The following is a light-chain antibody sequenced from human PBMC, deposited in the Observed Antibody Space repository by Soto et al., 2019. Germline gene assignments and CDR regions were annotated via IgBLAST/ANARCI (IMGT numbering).Light chain of an antibody. CDR2: EGS. Sequence: QSALTQPASVSGSPGQSITISCTGTSSDVATYNLVSWYQQHPGKAPKLMIYEGSKRPSGVSNRLSGSKSGNTASLTISGLQAEDEAYYYCCSYAGTFAIFGGGTQLTVL. CDR3: CSYAGTFAI. J-gene: IGLJ2*01. CDR1: SSDVATYNL. V-gene: IGLV2-23*01.